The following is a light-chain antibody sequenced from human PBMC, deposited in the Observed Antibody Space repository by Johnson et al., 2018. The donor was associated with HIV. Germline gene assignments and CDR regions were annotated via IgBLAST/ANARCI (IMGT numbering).Light chain of an antibody. CDR3: GTWDSSLSAHV. CDR2: ENN. V-gene: IGLV1-51*02. J-gene: IGLJ1*01. Sequence: VLTQSPSVSAAPGQKVTISCSGSSSNIGNNYVSWYQQLPGTAPKLLIYENNKRPSGIPDRFSGSKSGTSATLGITGLQTGDEADYYCGTWDSSLSAHVFGTGTKVSVL. CDR1: SSNIGNNY.